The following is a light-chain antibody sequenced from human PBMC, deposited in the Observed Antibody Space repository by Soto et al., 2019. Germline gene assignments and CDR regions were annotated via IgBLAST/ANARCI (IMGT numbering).Light chain of an antibody. CDR1: QNINTY. J-gene: IGKJ1*01. V-gene: IGKV1-39*01. Sequence: DIQMTQSPSSLSASVGDRVTITCRASQNINTYLNWYQQKPGKAPNLLIYAASTLQSGVPSRFSGSGSETDFTLTISSLQPEDFATYSCQQSYSTTWTFGQGTKVDIK. CDR3: QQSYSTTWT. CDR2: AAS.